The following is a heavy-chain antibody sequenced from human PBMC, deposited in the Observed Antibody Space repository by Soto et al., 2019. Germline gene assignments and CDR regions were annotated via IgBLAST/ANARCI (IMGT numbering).Heavy chain of an antibody. CDR1: GYTFSDYA. J-gene: IGHJ5*02. CDR2: INAGNGNT. D-gene: IGHD3-10*01. Sequence: QVQLVQSGAEEKKPGASVKVSCKASGYTFSDYAIHWVRQAPGQRPEWMGWINAGNGNTKYSQKFQGRVNITRDTSASTAYMELSSLRSEDTAVYYCARGTPVWFDPWGQGTLVTVSS. CDR3: ARGTPVWFDP. V-gene: IGHV1-3*05.